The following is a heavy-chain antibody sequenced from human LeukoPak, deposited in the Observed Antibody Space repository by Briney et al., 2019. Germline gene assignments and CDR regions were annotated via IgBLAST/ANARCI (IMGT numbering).Heavy chain of an antibody. CDR2: INHSGGT. J-gene: IGHJ6*03. V-gene: IGHV4-34*01. CDR3: AREVNYRGSLHMDV. D-gene: IGHD1-7*01. CDR1: GGSFSGYY. Sequence: SETLSLTCAVYGGSFSGYYWSWIRQPPGKGLEWIGEINHSGGTNYNPSLKSRVTISVDKSKNQFSLKLSSVTAADTAVYYCAREVNYRGSLHMDVWGKGTMVTVSS.